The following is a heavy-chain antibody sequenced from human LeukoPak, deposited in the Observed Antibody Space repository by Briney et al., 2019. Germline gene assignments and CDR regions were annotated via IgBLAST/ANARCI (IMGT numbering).Heavy chain of an antibody. J-gene: IGHJ4*02. CDR2: IYYNGNT. CDR3: ARVTTTYYYDSSGYYELYYFDY. CDR1: GGSIRGSNW. V-gene: IGHV4-4*02. Sequence: PSETLSLTCTVSGGSIRGSNWWSWVRPPPGKGLEWIGEIYYNGNTNYNPSLKSRVTISVDTSKNQFSLKLSSVTAADTAVYYCARVTTTYYYDSSGYYELYYFDYWGQGTLVTVSS. D-gene: IGHD3-22*01.